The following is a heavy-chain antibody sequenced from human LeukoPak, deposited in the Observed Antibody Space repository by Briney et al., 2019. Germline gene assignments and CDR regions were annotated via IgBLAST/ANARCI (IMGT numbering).Heavy chain of an antibody. CDR1: GFTFSSYV. Sequence: GGSLRLSCAASGFTFSSYVMSWVRQAPGKGLEWVSTISGRGDSTYYADFVKGRFTISRDNSKTTLYLQMNSLRAEDTAVYYCAIPPLSGTGSSRPLAGMDVWGQGTTVTVSS. V-gene: IGHV3-23*01. CDR3: AIPPLSGTGSSRPLAGMDV. CDR2: ISGRGDST. D-gene: IGHD3-10*01. J-gene: IGHJ6*02.